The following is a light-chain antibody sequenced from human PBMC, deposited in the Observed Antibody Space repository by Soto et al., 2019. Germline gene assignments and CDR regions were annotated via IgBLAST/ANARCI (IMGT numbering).Light chain of an antibody. J-gene: IGKJ2*01. CDR2: AAS. Sequence: EIVLTQSPGTLSLSPGERATLSCRASQSITSNFVSWYQQKPGQAPRLLIYAASTRASAVPDRFSGSGSGTDFTLTITRLEPDDFAVYYCQQYGRSPLMLTFGQGTKL. CDR3: QQYGRSPLMLT. CDR1: QSITSNF. V-gene: IGKV3-20*01.